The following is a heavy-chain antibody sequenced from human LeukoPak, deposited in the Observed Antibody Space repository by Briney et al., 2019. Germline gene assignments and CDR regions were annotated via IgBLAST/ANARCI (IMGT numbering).Heavy chain of an antibody. CDR1: GFTFSSYG. Sequence: GGSLRLSCAASGFTFSSYGMHWVRQAPGKGLEWVAVIWYGGSNKYYADSVKGRFTISRDNSKNTLYLQMNSLRAEDTAVYYCARWGSWDTLFDYWGQGTLVTVSS. CDR2: IWYGGSNK. D-gene: IGHD5-18*01. V-gene: IGHV3-33*08. CDR3: ARWGSWDTLFDY. J-gene: IGHJ4*02.